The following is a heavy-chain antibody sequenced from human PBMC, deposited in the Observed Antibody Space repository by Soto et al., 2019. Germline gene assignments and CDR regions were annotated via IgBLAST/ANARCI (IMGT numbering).Heavy chain of an antibody. CDR3: ARAPPKYDILTGYYYYGMDV. V-gene: IGHV4-39*01. Sequence: SETLSLTCTVSGDSISSRSYYWGWIRQPPGKGLEWIGTIFYSGRSYYNPSLKSRVTISVETSKNQFSLKLSSVTAADTAVYYCARAPPKYDILTGYYYYGMDVWGQGTTVTVSS. D-gene: IGHD3-9*01. J-gene: IGHJ6*02. CDR2: IFYSGRS. CDR1: GDSISSRSYY.